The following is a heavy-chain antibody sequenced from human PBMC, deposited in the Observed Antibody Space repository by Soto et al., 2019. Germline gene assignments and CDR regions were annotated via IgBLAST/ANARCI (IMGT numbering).Heavy chain of an antibody. CDR3: ARGVHMTTVTPVDY. CDR2: ISSSSSTI. Sequence: EVQLVESGGGLVQPGGSLRLSCAASGFTFSSYSMNWVRQAPGKGLEWVSYISSSSSTIYYADSVKGRFTISRDNAKNSLDLQMNSLRDEDTAVYYCARGVHMTTVTPVDYWGQGTLVTVSS. CDR1: GFTFSSYS. D-gene: IGHD4-17*01. V-gene: IGHV3-48*02. J-gene: IGHJ4*02.